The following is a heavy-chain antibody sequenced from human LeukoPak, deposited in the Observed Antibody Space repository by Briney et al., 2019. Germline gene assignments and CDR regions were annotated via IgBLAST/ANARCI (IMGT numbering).Heavy chain of an antibody. CDR3: AKDGPDSWGYFDY. CDR2: ISSTGSST. D-gene: IGHD7-27*01. CDR1: AFTFKNYA. Sequence: GGSLRLSCPGSAFTFKNYAMNWVRQAPGKGLAWVATISSTGSSTYYADSVKGRFTISRDNSKNTLSLQMNSLRAEDTALYFCAKDGPDSWGYFDYWGQGTLVTVSS. J-gene: IGHJ4*02. V-gene: IGHV3-23*01.